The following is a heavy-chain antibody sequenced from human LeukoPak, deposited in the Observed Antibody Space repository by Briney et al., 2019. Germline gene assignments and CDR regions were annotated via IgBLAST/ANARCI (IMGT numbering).Heavy chain of an antibody. V-gene: IGHV4-39*01. D-gene: IGHD5-24*01. J-gene: IGHJ4*02. CDR3: ASHTNANYRYYFDY. CDR1: GGSISSSRYY. CDR2: IYYGGNT. Sequence: SETLSLTCTVSGGSISSSRYYWGWIRQPPGKGLEWIGIIYYGGNTWYSPSLKSRVTISVDTSKNQFSLKLTSVTAADTAVYYCASHTNANYRYYFDYWGQGTLVTVSS.